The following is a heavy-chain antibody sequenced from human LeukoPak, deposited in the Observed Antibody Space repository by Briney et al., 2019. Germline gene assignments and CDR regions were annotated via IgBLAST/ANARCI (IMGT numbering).Heavy chain of an antibody. CDR1: GGSISSYY. Sequence: SETLSLTCTVSGGSISSYYWSWIRQPPGKGLEWIGYIYYSGSTNYNPSLKSRVTISLETSKNQFSLKLSSVTAADTAVYYCASYFFGGIFYTWGGARDYFDNWGQETRVTVSS. CDR3: ASYFFGGIFYTWGGARDYFDN. CDR2: IYYSGST. V-gene: IGHV4-59*08. J-gene: IGHJ4*02. D-gene: IGHD3-16*01.